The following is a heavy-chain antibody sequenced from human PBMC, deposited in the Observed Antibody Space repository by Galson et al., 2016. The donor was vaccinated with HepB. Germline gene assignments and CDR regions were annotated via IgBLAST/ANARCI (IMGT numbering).Heavy chain of an antibody. CDR3: AVRYSSIWYFQH. CDR2: IYSGGTT. CDR1: GFTFSDWD. D-gene: IGHD6-13*01. Sequence: SLRLSCAASGFTFSDWDFHWVRQAPGKGLEWVSVIYSGGTTYYADSVKGRFTISRDNSKNTVYLQMNSLGAEDTAIYYCAVRYSSIWYFQHWGRGTLVSVSS. J-gene: IGHJ1*01. V-gene: IGHV3-53*01.